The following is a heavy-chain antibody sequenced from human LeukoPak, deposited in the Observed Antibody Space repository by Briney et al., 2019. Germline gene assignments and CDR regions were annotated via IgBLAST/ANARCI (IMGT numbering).Heavy chain of an antibody. CDR1: GFTFSSYS. D-gene: IGHD3-3*01. CDR2: ISSSSSYI. Sequence: PGGSLRLSCAASGFTFSSYSMDWVRQAPGKGLEWVSSISSSSSYINYADSVEGRFTISRDNAKNSLYLQMNSLRAEDTAVYYCARDRERITIFGVVSNWFDPWGQGTLVTVSS. V-gene: IGHV3-21*01. J-gene: IGHJ5*02. CDR3: ARDRERITIFGVVSNWFDP.